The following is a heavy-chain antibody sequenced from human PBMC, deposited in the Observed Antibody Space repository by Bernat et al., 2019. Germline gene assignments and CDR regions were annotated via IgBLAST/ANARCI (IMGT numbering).Heavy chain of an antibody. D-gene: IGHD4-17*01. V-gene: IGHV4-39*01. CDR2: IYYSGST. Sequence: QLQLQESGPGLVKPSETLSLTCTVSGGSISSSSYYWGWIRRPPGKGLEWIGSIYYSGSTYYNPSLKSRVTISVDTSKNQFSLKLSSVTAADTAVYYCARDTIMTTVTTVEFDYWGQGTLVTVSS. CDR1: GGSISSSSYY. J-gene: IGHJ4*02. CDR3: ARDTIMTTVTTVEFDY.